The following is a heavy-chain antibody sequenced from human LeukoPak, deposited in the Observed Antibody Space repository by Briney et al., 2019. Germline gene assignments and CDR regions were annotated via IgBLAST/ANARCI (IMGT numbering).Heavy chain of an antibody. D-gene: IGHD3-22*01. CDR3: AREVGGAYYYDSSGYYYFDY. V-gene: IGHV1-69*05. CDR2: IIPIFGTA. CDR1: GGTFSSYA. Sequence: SVKVSCKASGGTFSSYAISWVRQAPGQGLEWMGRIIPIFGTANYAQKLQGRVTITTDESTSTAYMELSSLRSEDTAVYYCAREVGGAYYYDSSGYYYFDYWGQGTLVTVSS. J-gene: IGHJ4*02.